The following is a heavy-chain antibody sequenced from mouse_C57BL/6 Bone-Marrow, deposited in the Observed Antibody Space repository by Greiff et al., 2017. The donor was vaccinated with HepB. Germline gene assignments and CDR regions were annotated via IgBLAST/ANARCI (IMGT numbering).Heavy chain of an antibody. D-gene: IGHD1-1*01. J-gene: IGHJ1*03. CDR2: IWSGGST. Sequence: QVQLQQSGPGLVQPSQSLSITCTVSGFSLTSYGVHWVRQSPGKGLEWLGVIWSGGSTDYNAAFISRLSISKDNPKSQVFFKMNSLQADDTAIYYCARRGGSSYGYWYFDVWGTGTTVTVSS. CDR1: GFSLTSYG. V-gene: IGHV2-2*01. CDR3: ARRGGSSYGYWYFDV.